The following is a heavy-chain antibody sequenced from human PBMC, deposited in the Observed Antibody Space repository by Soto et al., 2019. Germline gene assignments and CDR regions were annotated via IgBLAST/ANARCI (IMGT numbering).Heavy chain of an antibody. D-gene: IGHD2-2*01. Sequence: SETLSLTCAVYGGSFSGYYWSWIRQPPGKGLEWIGEINHSGSTNYNPSLKSRVTISVDTSKNQFSLKLSSVTAADTAVYYCARGGADQLDLKGAGYYFDYWGQGTLVTVSS. CDR3: ARGGADQLDLKGAGYYFDY. CDR1: GGSFSGYY. J-gene: IGHJ4*02. CDR2: INHSGST. V-gene: IGHV4-34*01.